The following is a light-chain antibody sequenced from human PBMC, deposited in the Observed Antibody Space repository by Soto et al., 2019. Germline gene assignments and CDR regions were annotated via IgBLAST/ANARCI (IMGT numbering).Light chain of an antibody. CDR2: GAS. V-gene: IGKV3-20*01. J-gene: IGKJ2*01. CDR3: QQDGSSPYT. Sequence: EIVLTQSPGTLSLSPGERATLSCRASQSVSSSYLAWYQQKPGQAPRLLIYGASSRATGIPDRFSGSGSGTDFTLTISRLEPKDFAVYYCQQDGSSPYTFGQGTKLEIK. CDR1: QSVSSSY.